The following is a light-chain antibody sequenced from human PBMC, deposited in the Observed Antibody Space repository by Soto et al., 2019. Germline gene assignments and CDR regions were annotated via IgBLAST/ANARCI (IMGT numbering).Light chain of an antibody. CDR2: DAS. V-gene: IGKV3-11*01. CDR1: QSVSTC. J-gene: IGKJ4*01. CDR3: QQCNNWPLT. Sequence: IVLTQSPATLSLSPGERATLSCRASQSVSTCLAWYQQKPGQAPRLLIYDASNRATGIPARFSGSGSGTDFTLTVSNLESEDFAVYYCQQCNNWPLTFGGGTKVEIK.